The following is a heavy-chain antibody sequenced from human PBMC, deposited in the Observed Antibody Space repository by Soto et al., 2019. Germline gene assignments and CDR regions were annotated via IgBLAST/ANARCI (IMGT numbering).Heavy chain of an antibody. J-gene: IGHJ3*02. CDR3: ARESEAGRAFDI. Sequence: SETLSLTCTVSGGSISSYYWSWIRQPPGKGLEWIGYIYYSGSTNYNPSLKSRVTISVDTSKNQFSLKLSSVTAADTAVYYCARESEAGRAFDIWGQGTMVTVSS. V-gene: IGHV4-59*01. CDR1: GGSISSYY. CDR2: IYYSGST. D-gene: IGHD6-25*01.